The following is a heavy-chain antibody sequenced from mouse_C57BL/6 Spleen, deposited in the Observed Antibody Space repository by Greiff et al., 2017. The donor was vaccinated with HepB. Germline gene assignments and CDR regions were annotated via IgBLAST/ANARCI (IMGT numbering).Heavy chain of an antibody. J-gene: IGHJ3*01. CDR2: IYPGSCST. D-gene: IGHD2-4*01. Sequence: VQLQQPGAELVKPGASVKMSCKASGYNFTSYWITWVKQRPGRGLAWIGDIYPGSCSTNYNEKFKSKSTLTVDTSSSTAYMQLSSLTSEDSAVYYCARSPIYYDYDGFAYWGQGTLVTVSA. CDR3: ARSPIYYDYDGFAY. CDR1: GYNFTSYW. V-gene: IGHV1-55*01.